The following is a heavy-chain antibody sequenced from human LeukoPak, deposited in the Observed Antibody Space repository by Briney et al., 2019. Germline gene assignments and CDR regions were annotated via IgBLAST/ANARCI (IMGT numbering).Heavy chain of an antibody. CDR2: IRSKAYGGTT. V-gene: IGHV3-49*04. D-gene: IGHD3-3*01. CDR1: GFTFGDYA. CDR3: TRGSVQSGIYYYYYYMDV. J-gene: IGHJ6*03. Sequence: PGGSLRLSCTASGFTFGDYAMSWVRQAPGKGLEWVGFIRSKAYGGTTEYAASVKGRFTISRDDSKSIAYLQMNSLKTEDTAVYYCTRGSVQSGIYYYYYYMDVWGKGTTVTVSS.